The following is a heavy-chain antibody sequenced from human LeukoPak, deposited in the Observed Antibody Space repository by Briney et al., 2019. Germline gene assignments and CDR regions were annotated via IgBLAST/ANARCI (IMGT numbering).Heavy chain of an antibody. D-gene: IGHD6-19*01. CDR1: GGSISSGGYS. CDR3: ATRAGGYYYSGMDV. Sequence: SETLSLTCTVSGGSISSGGYSWSWIRQPPGKGLEWIGYIYHSGTTYYNPSLKSRVTISVDRSKNQFSLKLSSVTAADTAVYYCATRAGGYYYSGMDVWGQGTTVTVSS. J-gene: IGHJ6*02. CDR2: IYHSGTT. V-gene: IGHV4-30-2*01.